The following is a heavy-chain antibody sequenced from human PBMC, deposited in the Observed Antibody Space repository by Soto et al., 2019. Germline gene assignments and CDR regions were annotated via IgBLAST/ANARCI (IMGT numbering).Heavy chain of an antibody. Sequence: SQTLSLTCAISGDSVSSNSAAWNWIRQSPSRGLEWLGRTYYRSEWYNDYAVSVKSRITINPDTSKNQFSLQLNSVTPEDTAVYYCARGGVRKLELRGNWFDPWGQGTLVTVSS. CDR3: ARGGVRKLELRGNWFDP. CDR1: GDSVSSNSAA. D-gene: IGHD1-7*01. J-gene: IGHJ5*02. V-gene: IGHV6-1*01. CDR2: TYYRSEWYN.